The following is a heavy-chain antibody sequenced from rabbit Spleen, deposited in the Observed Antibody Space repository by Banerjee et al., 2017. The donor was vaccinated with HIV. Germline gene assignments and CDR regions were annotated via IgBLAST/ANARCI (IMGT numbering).Heavy chain of an antibody. J-gene: IGHJ4*01. V-gene: IGHV1S47*01. CDR3: ARDNGGDGWNFNL. CDR2: IDPVFGSA. CDR1: GFSFSNKA. Sequence: QEQLVESGGGLVKPEGTLKLSCTASGFSFSNKAVMCWVRQAPGKGLEWIGYIDPVFGSAYYASWVNGRFSISRENTQNTVSLQLNSLTAADTATYFCARDNGGDGWNFNLWGPGTLVTV. D-gene: IGHD2-1*01.